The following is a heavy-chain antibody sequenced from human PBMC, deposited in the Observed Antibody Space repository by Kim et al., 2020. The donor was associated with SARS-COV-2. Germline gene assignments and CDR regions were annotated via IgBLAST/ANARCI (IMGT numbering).Heavy chain of an antibody. Sequence: SGKGRFTSSRDHPKNSLYLQMNSLGAEDTAVYYCARDTPLRYFDWLPLDYWGQGTLVTVSS. D-gene: IGHD3-9*01. J-gene: IGHJ4*02. CDR3: ARDTPLRYFDWLPLDY. V-gene: IGHV3-11*06.